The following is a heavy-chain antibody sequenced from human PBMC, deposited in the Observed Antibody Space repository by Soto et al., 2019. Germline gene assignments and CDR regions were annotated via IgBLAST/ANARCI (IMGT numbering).Heavy chain of an antibody. D-gene: IGHD5-18*01. J-gene: IGHJ4*02. V-gene: IGHV1-69*02. CDR1: GGTFSSYT. Sequence: QVQLVQSGAEVKKPGSSVKVSCKASGGTFSSYTISWVRQAPGQGLEWMGRIIPILGIANYAQKFQGRVTITADKYTSTAYMELSSLRSEDTAVYYCARGARDGYNFRYFDYWGQGTLVTVSS. CDR3: ARGARDGYNFRYFDY. CDR2: IIPILGIA.